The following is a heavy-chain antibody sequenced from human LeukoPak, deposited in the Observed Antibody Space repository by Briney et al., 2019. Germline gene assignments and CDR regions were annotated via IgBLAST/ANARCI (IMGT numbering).Heavy chain of an antibody. CDR1: GYSISSGYY. Sequence: PSETLSLTCSVSGYSISSGYYWGWIRRPPGKGLEWIGIIYHSGSTYYNPSLKSRVTISVDTSKNQFSLKLSSVTAADTAVYYCASDETDVGGTGLKVAGYFDYWGQGTLVTVSS. J-gene: IGHJ4*02. CDR3: ASDETDVGGTGLKVAGYFDY. CDR2: IYHSGST. D-gene: IGHD3-10*02. V-gene: IGHV4-38-2*02.